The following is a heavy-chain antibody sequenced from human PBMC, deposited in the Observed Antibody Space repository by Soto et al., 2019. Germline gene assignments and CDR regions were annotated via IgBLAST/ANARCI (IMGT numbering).Heavy chain of an antibody. V-gene: IGHV3-23*01. CDR1: GFTFISYT. D-gene: IGHD2-21*02. CDR2: IGGSGDGT. Sequence: GGSLRRSCEASGFTFISYTMNWVRRAPGNGLEWVAMIGGSGDGTYYGDSVKGRFTISRDNSKNTVYLQMNSLRAEDTAIYYCAIAREASLLRVPSSYWRQGTLVTVSS. CDR3: AIAREASLLRVPSSY. J-gene: IGHJ4*02.